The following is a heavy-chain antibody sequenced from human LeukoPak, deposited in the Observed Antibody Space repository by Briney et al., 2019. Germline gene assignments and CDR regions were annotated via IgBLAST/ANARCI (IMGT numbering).Heavy chain of an antibody. CDR1: GVSISSCY. V-gene: IGHV4-59*01. CDR3: ARSRSGYSYDHAAFEI. D-gene: IGHD5-18*01. J-gene: IGHJ3*02. Sequence: PSETLSLTCTVSGVSISSCYWSWIRQPPGKGLEWIGYIYYSGSTNYNPSLRSRLTISVDTSRNQFSLKLSSVTAADTAVYYCARSRSGYSYDHAAFEIWGQGTMVTVSS. CDR2: IYYSGST.